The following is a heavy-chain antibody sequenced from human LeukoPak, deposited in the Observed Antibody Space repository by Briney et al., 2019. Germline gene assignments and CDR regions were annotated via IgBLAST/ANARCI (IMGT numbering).Heavy chain of an antibody. CDR1: GFTFSSYA. CDR2: ISGSGGST. CDR3: ARTLLDVVVTYDYYYYMDV. V-gene: IGHV3-23*01. D-gene: IGHD2-21*02. Sequence: GGSLRLSCAASGFTFSSYAMSWVRQAPGKGLEWVSAISGSGGSTYYADSVKGRFTISRDNSKNTLYLQMNSLRAEDTAVYYCARTLLDVVVTYDYYYYMDVWGKGTTVTVSS. J-gene: IGHJ6*03.